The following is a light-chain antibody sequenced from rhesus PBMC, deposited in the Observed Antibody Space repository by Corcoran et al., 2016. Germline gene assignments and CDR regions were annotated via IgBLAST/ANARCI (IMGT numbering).Light chain of an antibody. CDR1: QSISSW. Sequence: DIQMTQSPSSLSASVGETVTITCRASQSISSWLAWYQPKPGKAPMLLIYKASTLQSGVPSRFSGSGAGTDFTLTISSLQSEDFATYCGQQYSSSPRTFGQGTKVEIK. CDR2: KAS. CDR3: QQYSSSPRT. J-gene: IGKJ1*01. V-gene: IGKV1-22*01.